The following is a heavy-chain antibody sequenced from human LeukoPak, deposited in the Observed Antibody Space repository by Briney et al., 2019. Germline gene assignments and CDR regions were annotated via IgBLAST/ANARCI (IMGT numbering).Heavy chain of an antibody. V-gene: IGHV3-53*01. Sequence: PGGSLRLSCAASEFTVSSNYMSWVRQAPGKGLEWVSVIYSGGSTYYADSVKGRFTISRDNSKNTLYLQMNSLRAEDTAVYYCARVIVVVPAAAWFDPWGQGTLVTVSS. D-gene: IGHD2-2*01. CDR2: IYSGGST. CDR3: ARVIVVVPAAAWFDP. J-gene: IGHJ5*02. CDR1: EFTVSSNY.